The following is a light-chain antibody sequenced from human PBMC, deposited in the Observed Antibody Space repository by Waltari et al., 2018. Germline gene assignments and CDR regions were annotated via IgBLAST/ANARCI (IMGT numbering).Light chain of an antibody. CDR3: HQYHNSPRT. J-gene: IGKJ1*01. CDR1: HSVNSAY. V-gene: IGKV3-20*01. Sequence: EIELTQSPGTLSLSPGDRATLSSRASHSVNSAYLAWYQQKRGQAPRLLIYGTSTRATGISERLSGSGSGTDFILTISRLEPEDFAIYYCHQYHNSPRTFGQGTKVEI. CDR2: GTS.